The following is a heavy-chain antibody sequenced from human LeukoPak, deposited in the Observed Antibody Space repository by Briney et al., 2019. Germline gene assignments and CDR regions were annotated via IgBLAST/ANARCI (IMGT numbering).Heavy chain of an antibody. Sequence: GASVKVSCKASGYTFSNYFMHWVRQAPGHGLEWMGIVNPSNGFKSYAQRFQGRVTITRDMSTSTVYMELSSLRSEDTAVYYCARGGPVTSLGWLHSDYWGQGTLVTVSS. J-gene: IGHJ4*02. V-gene: IGHV1-46*01. D-gene: IGHD5-24*01. CDR2: VNPSNGFK. CDR1: GYTFSNYF. CDR3: ARGGPVTSLGWLHSDY.